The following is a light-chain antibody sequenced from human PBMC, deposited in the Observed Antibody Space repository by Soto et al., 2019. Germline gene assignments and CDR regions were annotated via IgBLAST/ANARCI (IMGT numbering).Light chain of an antibody. CDR3: QQSYRSPYT. CDR1: QNINIY. CDR2: GTS. Sequence: IQLTQSPSSLSASVGDRVTVTCRASQNINIYLNWYQQKPGKAPTLLIYGTSSLQSGVPSRFSGGGSRTDFTLTISSLQAEDFATYCCQQSYRSPYTFGQGTRLEI. J-gene: IGKJ2*01. V-gene: IGKV1-39*01.